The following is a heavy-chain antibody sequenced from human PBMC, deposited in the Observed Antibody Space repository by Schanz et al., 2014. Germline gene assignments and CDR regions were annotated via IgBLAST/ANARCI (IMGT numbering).Heavy chain of an antibody. Sequence: VQLVESGGGVVQPGGSLRLSCAASGFTFGNFFMSWVRQAPGKGLEWVANIKQDGIEKYYVDSVKGRFTISRDNAKNSLYLQMNSLTADDTAVYYCARGYSNIWSPMAYWGQGTLVAVSS. J-gene: IGHJ4*02. D-gene: IGHD6-13*01. CDR1: GFTFGNFF. CDR3: ARGYSNIWSPMAY. V-gene: IGHV3-7*01. CDR2: IKQDGIEK.